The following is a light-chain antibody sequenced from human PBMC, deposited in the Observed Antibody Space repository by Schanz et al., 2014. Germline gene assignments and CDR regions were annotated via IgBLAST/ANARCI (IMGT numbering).Light chain of an antibody. V-gene: IGKV3-15*01. Sequence: EIVMTQSPATLSVSPGERATLSCRASQSVSTNLAWFQQKPGQAPRLLMYGASTRATGIPARFSGSGSGTDFTLTISSLQPEDVATYYCQKYNSVTKPFGQGTKVEI. J-gene: IGKJ1*01. CDR1: QSVSTN. CDR3: QKYNSVTKP. CDR2: GAS.